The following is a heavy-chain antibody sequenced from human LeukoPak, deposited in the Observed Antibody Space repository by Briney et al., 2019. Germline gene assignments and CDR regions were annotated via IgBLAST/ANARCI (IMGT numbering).Heavy chain of an antibody. V-gene: IGHV4-4*07. J-gene: IGHJ6*03. CDR3: ASCPTAYSYRSGWYYMDV. D-gene: IGHD6-19*01. CDR2: IYNSGST. CDR1: GGSLTSYH. Sequence: PSETLSLTCTVSGGSLTSYHWGSIRQPAGKGLECIGRIYNSGSTDYNPSLKSRVTMSLDTSQKQLSLKLSYVTAAHTPGYYCASCPTAYSYRSGWYYMDVWGKGNTVIVSS.